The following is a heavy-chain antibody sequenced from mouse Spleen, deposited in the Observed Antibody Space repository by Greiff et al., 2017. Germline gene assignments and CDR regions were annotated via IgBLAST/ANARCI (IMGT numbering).Heavy chain of an antibody. CDR3: ARNILTTATLDY. CDR1: GFTFSSFG. CDR2: ISSGSSTI. J-gene: IGHJ2*01. V-gene: IGHV5-17*02. D-gene: IGHD1-2*01. Sequence: EVQVVESGGGLVQPGGSRKLSCAASGFTFSSFGMHWVRQAPGQGLEWVAYISSGSSTIYYADTVKGRFTISRDNPKNTLFLQMTSLRSEDTAMYYCARNILTTATLDYWGQGTTLTVSS.